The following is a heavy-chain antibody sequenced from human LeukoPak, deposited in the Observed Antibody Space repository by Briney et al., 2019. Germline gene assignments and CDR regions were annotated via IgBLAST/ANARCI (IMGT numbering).Heavy chain of an antibody. V-gene: IGHV4-34*01. D-gene: IGHD2-15*01. Sequence: PSETLSLTCAVYGGSFSGYYWSWIRQPPGKGLEWIGEINHSGSTNYNPSLKSRVTISVDTSKNQFSLKLSSVTAAGTAVYYCARLGYCSGGSCYSYYYYMDVWGKGTTVTVSS. CDR1: GGSFSGYY. J-gene: IGHJ6*03. CDR2: INHSGST. CDR3: ARLGYCSGGSCYSYYYYMDV.